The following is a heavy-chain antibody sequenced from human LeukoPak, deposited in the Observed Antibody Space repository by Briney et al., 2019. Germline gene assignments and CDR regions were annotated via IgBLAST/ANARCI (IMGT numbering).Heavy chain of an antibody. D-gene: IGHD6-13*01. CDR3: ANWGGTETIGTIWYGPLDY. CDR2: ICGSGDVT. V-gene: IGHV3-23*01. J-gene: IGHJ4*02. CDR1: GFTFRNYI. Sequence: GEPLRLSCTVSGFTFRNYIMTWVRLSPGKGLEWVSSICGSGDVTFYAGSVKGRFGTTRDDSRSTLYLQMDSLRVDDTGVYYCANWGGTETIGTIWYGPLDYWGQGTQVTVSS.